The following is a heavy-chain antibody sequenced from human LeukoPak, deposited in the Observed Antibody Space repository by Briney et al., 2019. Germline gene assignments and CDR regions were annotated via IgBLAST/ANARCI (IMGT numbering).Heavy chain of an antibody. V-gene: IGHV4-39*07. CDR1: SGSISTSNYY. CDR2: IFYSGST. CDR3: ARNGDYLLFDP. D-gene: IGHD4-17*01. J-gene: IGHJ5*02. Sequence: SETLSLTCTVSSGSISTSNYYWGWVRQPPGKALEWIGNIFYSGSTYYSPSLKSRVTISVDTSKNQFSLKLSSVTAADTAVYYCARNGDYLLFDPWGQGTLVTVSS.